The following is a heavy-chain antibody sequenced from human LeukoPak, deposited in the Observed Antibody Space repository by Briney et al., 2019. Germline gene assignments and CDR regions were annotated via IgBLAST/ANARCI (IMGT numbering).Heavy chain of an antibody. D-gene: IGHD3-3*01. Sequence: VGSLRLSCAASGFTFSNYWMHWVRQAPGKGLVWVSLINSDGSSTIYADSVKGRFTISRDNAKNTLYLQMNSLRAEDTAVYYCARGLTIFGVVNDAFDFWGQGTMVTVSS. CDR3: ARGLTIFGVVNDAFDF. V-gene: IGHV3-74*01. J-gene: IGHJ3*01. CDR1: GFTFSNYW. CDR2: INSDGSST.